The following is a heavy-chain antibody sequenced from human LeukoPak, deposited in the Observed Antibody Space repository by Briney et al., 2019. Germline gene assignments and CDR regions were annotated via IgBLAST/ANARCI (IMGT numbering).Heavy chain of an antibody. Sequence: GGSLTLSCSVSGFTFSTYVMHWVRQAPGKGLEYVSAISSNGDNTYYADSVKGRFTISRDNSKNTLYLQMSSLRADDTAVYYCVRGTGYWGQGTLVTVSS. CDR2: ISSNGDNT. J-gene: IGHJ4*02. CDR1: GFTFSTYV. V-gene: IGHV3-64D*06. CDR3: VRGTGY.